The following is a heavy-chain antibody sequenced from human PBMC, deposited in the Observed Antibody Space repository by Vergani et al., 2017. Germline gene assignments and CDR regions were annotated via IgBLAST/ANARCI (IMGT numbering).Heavy chain of an antibody. D-gene: IGHD3-16*01. CDR1: GFRFSSYG. J-gene: IGHJ6*03. Sequence: QVQLVESGGGVVQPGRSLRLSCAASGFRFSSYGMNWVRQAPGKGLEWVAVIWYDGSNKYYADSVKGRFTISRDNSQNKVNLQMNSLRVDDTAVYYCAKGLGGCKSISFSYYMDVWGKGTTVTV. CDR3: AKGLGGCKSISFSYYMDV. CDR2: IWYDGSNK. V-gene: IGHV3-33*06.